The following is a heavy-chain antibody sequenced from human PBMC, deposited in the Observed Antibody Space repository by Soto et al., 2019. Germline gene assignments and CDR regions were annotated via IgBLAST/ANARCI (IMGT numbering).Heavy chain of an antibody. CDR3: AKGRYDFWSPYYFDS. Sequence: GGSLRLSCVGTGLNFDDFAMHWVRQAPGKGLEWVSGITWNSRVLAYADSVKGRFTISRDNARNSLYLQMDSLRDEDTALYYCAKGRYDFWSPYYFDSWGQGTMVTVSS. J-gene: IGHJ4*02. V-gene: IGHV3-9*01. D-gene: IGHD3-3*01. CDR1: GLNFDDFA. CDR2: ITWNSRVL.